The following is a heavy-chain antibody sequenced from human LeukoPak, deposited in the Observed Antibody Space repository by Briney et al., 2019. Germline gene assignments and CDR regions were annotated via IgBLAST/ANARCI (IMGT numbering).Heavy chain of an antibody. V-gene: IGHV1-18*04. J-gene: IGHJ4*02. CDR3: ARISEYQLLWYFDY. D-gene: IGHD2-2*01. CDR2: ISAYNGDT. Sequence: ASVKVSCTASGYTFSSYGISWVRQAPGQGLEWMGWISAYNGDTNYAQKLQGRVTMTTDTSTSTAYMELRSLRSDDTAMYYCARISEYQLLWYFDYWGQGTLVTVSS. CDR1: GYTFSSYG.